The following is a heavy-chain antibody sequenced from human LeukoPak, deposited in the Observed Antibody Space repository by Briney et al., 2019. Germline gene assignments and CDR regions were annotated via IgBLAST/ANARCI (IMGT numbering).Heavy chain of an antibody. CDR2: ISYDGGNK. Sequence: GGSLRLSCAASGFTFSNYAMSWVRQAPGKGLEWVAVISYDGGNKYYADSVKGRFTISRDNSKNTLYLQMNSLRAEDTAVYYCARGWLIVGATTLDYWGQGTLVTVSS. V-gene: IGHV3-30-3*01. CDR1: GFTFSNYA. D-gene: IGHD1-26*01. J-gene: IGHJ4*02. CDR3: ARGWLIVGATTLDY.